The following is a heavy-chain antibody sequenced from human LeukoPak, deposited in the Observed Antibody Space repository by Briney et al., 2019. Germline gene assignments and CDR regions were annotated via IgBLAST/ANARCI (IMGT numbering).Heavy chain of an antibody. V-gene: IGHV4-34*01. D-gene: IGHD1-14*01. CDR3: ARHGGIRGFSRLVYFDY. J-gene: IGHJ4*02. CDR1: GGPFSGYY. Sequence: PSDTLSLTCAVYGGPFSGYYWSWIRQPPGKGLEWIGEINHSGSTNYNPSLKSRVTISVDTSKNQFSLKLSSVTAADTAVYYCARHGGIRGFSRLVYFDYWGQGTLVTVSS. CDR2: INHSGST.